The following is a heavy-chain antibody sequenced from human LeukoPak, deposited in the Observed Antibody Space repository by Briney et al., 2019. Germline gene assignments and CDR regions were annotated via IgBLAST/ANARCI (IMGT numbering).Heavy chain of an antibody. V-gene: IGHV1-2*02. CDR1: GYTFTGYY. D-gene: IGHD3-22*01. Sequence: ASVKVSCKASGYTFTGYYMHWVRQAPGQGLEWMGWINPNSGGTNYAQKFQGRVTMTRDTSISTAYMELSRLRSDDTAVYYCAREANYYDSSGYWDYWGQGTLVTVSS. J-gene: IGHJ4*02. CDR2: INPNSGGT. CDR3: AREANYYDSSGYWDY.